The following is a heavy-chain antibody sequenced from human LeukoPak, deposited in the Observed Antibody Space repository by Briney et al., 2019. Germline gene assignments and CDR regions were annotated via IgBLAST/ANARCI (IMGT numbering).Heavy chain of an antibody. Sequence: TSETLSLTCTVSGYSISSGYYWGWIRPPPGKGLEWIGSIYHSGSTYYNPSLKSRVTISVDTSKNQFSLKLSSVTAADTAVYYCEVGSSSEDYWGQGTLVTVSS. D-gene: IGHD6-13*01. CDR1: GYSISSGYY. CDR2: IYHSGST. V-gene: IGHV4-38-2*02. J-gene: IGHJ4*02. CDR3: EVGSSSEDY.